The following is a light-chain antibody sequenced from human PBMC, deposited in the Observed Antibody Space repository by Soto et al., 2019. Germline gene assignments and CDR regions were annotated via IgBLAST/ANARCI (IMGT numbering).Light chain of an antibody. J-gene: IGKJ1*01. CDR2: DAS. V-gene: IGKV3-11*01. CDR1: QSVTSY. CDR3: QQRSNWPPT. Sequence: EIVLTQSPATLSLSPGERATLSCRASQSVTSYLAWYQQKPGQAPRLLIYDASNRATSIPARFSGSGSGTDFTLTISSLEPEDFAFYYCQQRSNWPPTFGQGTKVEI.